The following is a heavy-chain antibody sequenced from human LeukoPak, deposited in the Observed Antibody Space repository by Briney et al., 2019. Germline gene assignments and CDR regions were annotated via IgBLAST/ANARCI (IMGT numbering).Heavy chain of an antibody. CDR3: ARFGYVAAVDL. V-gene: IGHV3-7*01. CDR2: INPAGTET. CDR1: GFSFSAYW. Sequence: GGSLRLSYAASGFSFSAYWMTWVRQAPGTGLEWVANINPAGTETYYVDPVKGRFTISRDNAMNLLYLQMISIRAEDTAVYYCARFGYVAAVDLWGQGTLVTVSS. D-gene: IGHD2-15*01. J-gene: IGHJ4*02.